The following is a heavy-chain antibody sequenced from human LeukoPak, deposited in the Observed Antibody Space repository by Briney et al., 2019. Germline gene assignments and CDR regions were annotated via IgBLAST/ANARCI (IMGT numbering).Heavy chain of an antibody. V-gene: IGHV3-23*01. Sequence: GGSLRLSCAASGFTFSTYAMTWVRQAPGKGLEWVSAISGIGGDTYYADSVKGRFTISRDNSKNSLYLQLNSLRAEDTAVYYCAKDKAGSTAYFFDYWGQGTLVTVSS. D-gene: IGHD6-13*01. CDR1: GFTFSTYA. CDR2: ISGIGGDT. CDR3: AKDKAGSTAYFFDY. J-gene: IGHJ4*02.